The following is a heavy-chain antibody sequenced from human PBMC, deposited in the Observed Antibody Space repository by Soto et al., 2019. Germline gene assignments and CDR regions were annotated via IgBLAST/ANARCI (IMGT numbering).Heavy chain of an antibody. CDR3: AKDLGGVPGTGDGFDY. D-gene: IGHD6-19*01. Sequence: PVGSLRLSCAASGFTFSSYTMSWVRQAPGKGLEWVSSINAGGANTWYADSVKGRFTISRDKSKNMVYLQMNSLRSEDTAIYYCAKDLGGVPGTGDGFDYWGQGTLVTVSS. J-gene: IGHJ4*02. CDR1: GFTFSSYT. CDR2: INAGGANT. V-gene: IGHV3-23*01.